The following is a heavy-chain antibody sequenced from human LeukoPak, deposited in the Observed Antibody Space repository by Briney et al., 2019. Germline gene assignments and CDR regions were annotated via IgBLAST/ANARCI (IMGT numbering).Heavy chain of an antibody. D-gene: IGHD3-22*01. CDR3: AGGPVPDSRA. CDR2: INHSGST. CDR1: GGSFSGYY. J-gene: IGHJ4*02. Sequence: SETLSLTCAVYGGSFSGYYWSWIRQPPGKGLEWIGEINHSGSTNYNPSLKSRVTISVDTSKNQFSLKLSSVTAADTAVYYCAGGPVPDSRAWGQGTLATVSS. V-gene: IGHV4-34*01.